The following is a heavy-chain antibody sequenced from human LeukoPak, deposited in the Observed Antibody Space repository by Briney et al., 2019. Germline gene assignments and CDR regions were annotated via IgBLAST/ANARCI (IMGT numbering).Heavy chain of an antibody. CDR3: AREHIAAAGTFDY. Sequence: PGGSLRLPCAASGFTFSSHWMSWGPQAPGKGPEGVADLIQDGSEKYYVDSVKGRFTSSRDNAKSSLDLQMNSLRAEDTAVYYCAREHIAAAGTFDYWGEGTLVTVSS. V-gene: IGHV3-7*05. D-gene: IGHD6-13*01. J-gene: IGHJ4*02. CDR1: GFTFSSHW. CDR2: LIQDGSEK.